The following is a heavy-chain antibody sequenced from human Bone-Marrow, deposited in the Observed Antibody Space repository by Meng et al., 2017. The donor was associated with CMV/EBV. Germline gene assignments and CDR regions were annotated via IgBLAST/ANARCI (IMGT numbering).Heavy chain of an antibody. J-gene: IGHJ5*02. Sequence: SCKASGYLFTALYMNWVRQAPGQGLEWMGWINPNSGATKYAQKLQGRVTMTRDTSISTVYMELRRLRSDDTAVYYCARDQTEWFDPWGQGTLVTVSS. CDR1: GYLFTALY. V-gene: IGHV1-2*02. CDR3: ARDQTEWFDP. CDR2: INPNSGAT.